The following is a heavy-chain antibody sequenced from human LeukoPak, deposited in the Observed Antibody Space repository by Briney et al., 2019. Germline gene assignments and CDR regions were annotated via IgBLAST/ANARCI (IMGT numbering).Heavy chain of an antibody. Sequence: GGTLRLSCAASGFTFSRYGMSWVRQAPGKGLEWVSSIGGGGGSTYYADSVKGRFTISRDNSKNTLDLHMNNLRVEDTAVYYCAKHPSGYYYDLFDYWGQGTLVTVSS. J-gene: IGHJ4*02. CDR3: AKHPSGYYYDLFDY. D-gene: IGHD3-22*01. V-gene: IGHV3-23*01. CDR1: GFTFSRYG. CDR2: IGGGGGST.